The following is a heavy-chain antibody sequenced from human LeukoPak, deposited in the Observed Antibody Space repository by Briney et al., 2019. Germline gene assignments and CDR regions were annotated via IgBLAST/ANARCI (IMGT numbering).Heavy chain of an antibody. CDR2: ISYDGSNK. D-gene: IGHD2-2*01. V-gene: IGHV3-30-3*01. CDR1: GFTFSSYA. CDR3: ARVRLPYCSSTSCYRSYYMDV. J-gene: IGHJ6*03. Sequence: GRSLRLSCAASGFTFSSYAMHWVRQAPGKGLEWVAVISYDGSNKYYADSVKGRFTISRDNAKNSLYLQMNSLRAEDTAVYYCARVRLPYCSSTSCYRSYYMDVWGKGTTVTVSS.